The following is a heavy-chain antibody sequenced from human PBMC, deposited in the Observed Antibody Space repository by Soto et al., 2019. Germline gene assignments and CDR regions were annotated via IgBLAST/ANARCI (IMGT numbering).Heavy chain of an antibody. Sequence: QVRLVQSGAEVQKPGSSVKLSCKVSGGNSNSYSVAWVRQAPGQGLEWVGTIVPLSGTPNHAQRFQGRVTFSADKSTSTAYMELRGLTSEDTAIYYCARDWRQMSRGGFFDYWGQGSLVTISS. V-gene: IGHV1-69*14. CDR2: IVPLSGTP. CDR1: GGNSNSYS. D-gene: IGHD3-16*01. J-gene: IGHJ4*02. CDR3: ARDWRQMSRGGFFDY.